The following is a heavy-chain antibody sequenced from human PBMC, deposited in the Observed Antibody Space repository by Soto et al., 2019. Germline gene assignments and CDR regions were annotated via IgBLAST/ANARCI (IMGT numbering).Heavy chain of an antibody. V-gene: IGHV3-23*01. CDR2: ISGSGGST. J-gene: IGHJ1*01. Sequence: PGGSLRLSCTASGFSFSYAWMSWVRQAPGKGLEWVSAISGSGGSTYYADSVKGRFTISRDNSKNTLYLQMNSLRAEDTAVYYCAKFAYCSGGSCYTQEYFQHWGQGTLVTVSS. CDR1: GFSFSYAW. CDR3: AKFAYCSGGSCYTQEYFQH. D-gene: IGHD2-15*01.